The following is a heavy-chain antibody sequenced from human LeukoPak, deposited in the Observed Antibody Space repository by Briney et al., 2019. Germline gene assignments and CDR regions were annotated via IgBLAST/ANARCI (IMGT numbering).Heavy chain of an antibody. CDR2: FDPEDGET. D-gene: IGHD5-12*01. CDR1: GYTLTELS. CDR3: ATKLRGYSGYDFYWYFDL. Sequence: ASVKVSCKVSGYTLTELSMHWVRQAPGKGLEWMGGFDPEDGETIYAQKFQGRVTMTEDTSTDTAYMELSSLRSEDTAVYYCATKLRGYSGYDFYWYFDLWGRGTLVTVSS. V-gene: IGHV1-24*01. J-gene: IGHJ2*01.